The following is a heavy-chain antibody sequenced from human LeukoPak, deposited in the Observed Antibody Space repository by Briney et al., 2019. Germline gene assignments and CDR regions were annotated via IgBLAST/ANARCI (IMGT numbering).Heavy chain of an antibody. D-gene: IGHD6-13*01. J-gene: IGHJ6*02. CDR1: GFTFSSSW. V-gene: IGHV3-33*08. CDR3: ARDDGIAFYGMDV. CDR2: IWYDGSNK. Sequence: GGSLRLSCAASGFTFSSSWMSWVRQAPGKGLEWVAVIWYDGSNKYYADSVKGRFTISRDNSKNTLYLQMNSLRAEDTAVYYCARDDGIAFYGMDVWGQGTTVTVSS.